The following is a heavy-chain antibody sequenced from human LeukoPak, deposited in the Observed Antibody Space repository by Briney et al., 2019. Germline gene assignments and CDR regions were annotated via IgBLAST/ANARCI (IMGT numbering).Heavy chain of an antibody. Sequence: PSETLSLTCTVSGGSISSSNYYWGWIRQPPGKGLEWIGSIYYSGSTYYSPSLKSRVTISVDTSKNQFSLKLSSVTAADTAVYYCARDRAAGTVDYWGQGTLVTVSS. CDR1: GGSISSSNYY. V-gene: IGHV4-39*07. D-gene: IGHD6-13*01. J-gene: IGHJ4*02. CDR2: IYYSGST. CDR3: ARDRAAGTVDY.